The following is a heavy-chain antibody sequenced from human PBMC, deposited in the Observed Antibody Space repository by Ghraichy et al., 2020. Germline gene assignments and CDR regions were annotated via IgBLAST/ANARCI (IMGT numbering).Heavy chain of an antibody. J-gene: IGHJ6*02. CDR1: GFTFSVNY. D-gene: IGHD3-10*01. Sequence: GGSLRLACGASGFTFSVNYMNWVRRAPGKGLEWVSVISNSGNTYYAASVKGRFTISRDNSKNTLYLQMNSLTAEDTAVYYCARDRSRTGNYGMDVWGQGTTVTVSS. CDR3: ARDRSRTGNYGMDV. V-gene: IGHV3-53*01. CDR2: ISNSGNT.